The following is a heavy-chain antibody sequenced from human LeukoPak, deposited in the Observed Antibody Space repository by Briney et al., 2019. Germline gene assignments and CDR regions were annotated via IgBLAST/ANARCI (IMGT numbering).Heavy chain of an antibody. Sequence: SETLSLTCAVSGGSISSYYWSWIRQPAGKGLEWIGRIYTSGSTNYNPSLKSRAAMSVGTPKNQSALKLSSVTAADTAVYYSARDLNVWGQGTTVTVSS. CDR2: IYTSGST. J-gene: IGHJ6*02. CDR1: GGSISSYY. V-gene: IGHV4-4*07. CDR3: ARDLNV.